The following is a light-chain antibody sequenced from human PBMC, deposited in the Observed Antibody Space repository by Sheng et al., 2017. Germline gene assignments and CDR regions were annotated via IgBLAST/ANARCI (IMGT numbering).Light chain of an antibody. CDR1: QDLSTW. CDR3: QQYASYPLT. Sequence: DIQMTQSPSSVSASAGDRVTITCRASQDLSTWLAWYQQKPGKAPQLLIYTASTLHSGVPSRFSASGSGTDFTLTISSLQPEDFATYYCQQYASYPLTFGGGTEGGDQ. CDR2: TAS. J-gene: IGKJ4*01. V-gene: IGKV1-12*01.